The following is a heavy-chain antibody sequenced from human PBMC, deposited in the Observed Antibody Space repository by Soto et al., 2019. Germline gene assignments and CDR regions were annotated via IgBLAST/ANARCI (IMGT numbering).Heavy chain of an antibody. J-gene: IGHJ6*02. D-gene: IGHD3-22*01. V-gene: IGHV4-34*01. CDR1: GGSFSGYY. CDR3: ARVSMIVVVTLPQYYYYGMDV. Sequence: SETLSLTCAVYGGSFSGYYWSWIRQPPGKGLEWIGEINHSGSTNYNPSLKSRVTISVDTSKNQFSLKLSSVTAADTAVYYCARVSMIVVVTLPQYYYYGMDVWGQGTTVTVSS. CDR2: INHSGST.